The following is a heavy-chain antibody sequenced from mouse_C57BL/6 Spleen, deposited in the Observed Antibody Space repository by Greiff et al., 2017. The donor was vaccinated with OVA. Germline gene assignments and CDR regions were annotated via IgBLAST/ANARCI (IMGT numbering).Heavy chain of an antibody. D-gene: IGHD3-2*02. J-gene: IGHJ4*01. V-gene: IGHV5-9-1*02. CDR2: ISSGGDYI. Sequence: EVQVVESGEGLVKPGGSLKLSCAASGFTFSSYAMSWVRQTPEKRLEWVAYISSGGDYIYYADTVKGRFTISRDNARNTLYLQMSSLKSEDTAMYYCTRDRDSSGYVNYAMDYWGQGTSVTVSS. CDR1: GFTFSSYA. CDR3: TRDRDSSGYVNYAMDY.